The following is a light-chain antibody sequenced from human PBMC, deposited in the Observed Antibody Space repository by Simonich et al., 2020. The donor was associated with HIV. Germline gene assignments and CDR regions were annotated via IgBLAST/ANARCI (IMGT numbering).Light chain of an antibody. J-gene: IGLJ3*02. V-gene: IGLV1-44*01. Sequence: QSVLTQPPSASGTPGQRGTISCSGSSSNIGYNNVNWYQQLPGTAPKLLIYRNNQRPSGVPDRFSGSESGTSASLAISGLQSEDEADYYCAAWDDSLNGPRFGGGTKLTVL. CDR1: SSNIGYNN. CDR3: AAWDDSLNGPR. CDR2: RNN.